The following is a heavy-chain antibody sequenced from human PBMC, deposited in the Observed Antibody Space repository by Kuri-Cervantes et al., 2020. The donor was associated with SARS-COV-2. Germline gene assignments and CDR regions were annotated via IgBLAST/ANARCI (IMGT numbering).Heavy chain of an antibody. CDR2: IRSKANGGTT. CDR3: TRVKLIWFGEFS. Sequence: GGFLRPPCAASGFTFSSYWMSWVRQAPGKGLEWVGFIRSKANGGTTEYAASVKGRFTISRDDSKSIAYLQMNSLKTEDTAVYYCTRVKLIWFGEFSWGQGTLVTVSS. J-gene: IGHJ4*02. CDR1: GFTFSSYW. D-gene: IGHD3-10*01. V-gene: IGHV3-49*04.